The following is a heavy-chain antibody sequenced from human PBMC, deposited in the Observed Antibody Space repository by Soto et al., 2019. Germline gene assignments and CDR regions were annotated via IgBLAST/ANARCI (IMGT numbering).Heavy chain of an antibody. Sequence: QVQLVHSGAEVKKPGSSVKVSCKASGGTFSSYTISWVRQAPGQGLEWMGRIIPILGIANYAQKFQGRVTITADKSTSTAYMELSSLRSEDTAVYYCAGPGRYCSSTSCYAFDIWGQGTMVTVSS. D-gene: IGHD2-2*01. CDR2: IIPILGIA. J-gene: IGHJ3*02. CDR1: GGTFSSYT. V-gene: IGHV1-69*02. CDR3: AGPGRYCSSTSCYAFDI.